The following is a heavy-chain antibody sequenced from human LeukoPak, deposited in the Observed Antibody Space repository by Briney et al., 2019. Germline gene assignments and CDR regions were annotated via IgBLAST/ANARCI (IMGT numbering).Heavy chain of an antibody. CDR3: ARGLGELSY. CDR1: GFTFSSHW. V-gene: IGHV3-74*03. CDR2: INGDGSNT. D-gene: IGHD3-10*01. Sequence: GGSLRLSCAASGFTFSSHWMHWVRQAPGKGLVWVSRINGDGSNTTYADSVKGRFTISRDNAKNTLYLQMNSLRAEDTAVYYCARGLGELSYWGQGTLVTVSS. J-gene: IGHJ4*02.